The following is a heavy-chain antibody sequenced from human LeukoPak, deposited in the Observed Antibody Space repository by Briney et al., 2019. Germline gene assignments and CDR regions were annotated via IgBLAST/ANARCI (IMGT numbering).Heavy chain of an antibody. CDR1: GFHLSTYE. J-gene: IGHJ5*02. Sequence: PGGSLRLSCAASGFHLSTYEMNSGRQAPGKGLEWIADITISGHTKNYADSVKGRFTISRDNARTSLYPQMNSLRVEDTGVYYCARGDPHADLWGQGTLVTVSS. CDR2: ITISGHTK. CDR3: ARGDPHADL. V-gene: IGHV3-48*03.